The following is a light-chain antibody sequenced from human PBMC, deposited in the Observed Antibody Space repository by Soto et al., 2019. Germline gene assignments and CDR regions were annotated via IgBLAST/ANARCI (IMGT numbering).Light chain of an antibody. CDR1: SSNLGAGYD. CDR3: AAWDASLSACV. CDR2: GNR. V-gene: IGLV1-40*01. J-gene: IGLJ1*01. Sequence: QSVLTQPPSVSGAPGQRVTISCTGNSSNLGAGYDVHWYQQLPGAAPKLVIFGNRNRPSGVPERFSGSRSGTSASLAIVGLRSEDEAIYYCAAWDASLSACVFGNGTKVTVL.